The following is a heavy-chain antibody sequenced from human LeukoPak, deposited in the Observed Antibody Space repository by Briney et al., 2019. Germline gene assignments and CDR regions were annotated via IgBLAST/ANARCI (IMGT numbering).Heavy chain of an antibody. CDR2: INHSGST. CDR3: ASATGTYYDFWSGHNAFDI. CDR1: GGSISGYY. Sequence: PSETLSLTCTVSGGSISGYYWSWIRQPPGKGLEWIGEINHSGSTNYNPSLKSRVTISVDTSKNQFSLKLSSVTAADTAVYYCASATGTYYDFWSGHNAFDIWGQGTMVTVSS. D-gene: IGHD3-3*01. V-gene: IGHV4-34*01. J-gene: IGHJ3*02.